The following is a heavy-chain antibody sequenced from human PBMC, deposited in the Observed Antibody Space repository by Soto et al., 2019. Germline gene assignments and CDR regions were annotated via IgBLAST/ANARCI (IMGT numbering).Heavy chain of an antibody. V-gene: IGHV4-59*01. CDR2: IYYSGST. CDR1: GGSISSYY. Sequence: SETLSLTCTVSGGSISSYYWSWIRQPPGKGLEWIGYIYYSGSTNYNPSLKSRVTISVDTSKNQFSLKLSSVTAADTAVYYCARERATRYMTTVISEAFDIWGQGTMVTVSS. CDR3: ARERATRYMTTVISEAFDI. J-gene: IGHJ3*02. D-gene: IGHD4-17*01.